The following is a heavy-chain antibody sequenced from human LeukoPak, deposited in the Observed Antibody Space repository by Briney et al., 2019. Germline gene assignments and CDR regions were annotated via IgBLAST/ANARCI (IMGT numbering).Heavy chain of an antibody. D-gene: IGHD3-10*01. V-gene: IGHV5-51*01. CDR3: ARQRLRGVSYFDY. CDR2: IYPGDSDT. Sequence: GESLQISCEGSGYTFTSHWIGWVRQVPGKGLEWMGIIYPGDSDTRYSPSFQGQVTISADKSITTAYLQWTSLKASDTAMYYCARQRLRGVSYFDYWGRGTLVTVSS. J-gene: IGHJ4*02. CDR1: GYTFTSHW.